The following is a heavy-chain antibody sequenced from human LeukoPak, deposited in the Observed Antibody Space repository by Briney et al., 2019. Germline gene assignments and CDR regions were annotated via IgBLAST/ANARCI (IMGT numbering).Heavy chain of an antibody. Sequence: SETLSLTCAVYGGSFSGYYWSWIRQPPGKGLEWIGEIKHSGNTNYNPSLKSRVTISVDTSKNQFSLKLSSVTAADTAVYYCARGPYDSSRDWGQGTLVTVSS. V-gene: IGHV4-34*01. J-gene: IGHJ4*02. CDR2: IKHSGNT. CDR3: ARGPYDSSRD. D-gene: IGHD3-22*01. CDR1: GGSFSGYY.